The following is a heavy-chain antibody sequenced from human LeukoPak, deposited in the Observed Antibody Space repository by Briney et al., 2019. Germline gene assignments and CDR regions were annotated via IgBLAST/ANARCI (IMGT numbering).Heavy chain of an antibody. CDR2: ISSSSAYI. Sequence: PGGSLRLSCAASGFSFSTYSMNWVRQAAGKGLEWVSSISSSSAYIYYADSVKGRFIISRDNAENSLYLQLNSLRAEDTAVYYCARDWNYYYMDVWGKGTTVTVSS. D-gene: IGHD1-1*01. CDR1: GFSFSTYS. CDR3: ARDWNYYYMDV. J-gene: IGHJ6*03. V-gene: IGHV3-21*01.